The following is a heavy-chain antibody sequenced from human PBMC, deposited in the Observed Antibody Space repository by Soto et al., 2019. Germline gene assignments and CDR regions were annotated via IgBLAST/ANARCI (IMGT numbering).Heavy chain of an antibody. CDR2: INDSGST. CDR1: GGSFSGYY. V-gene: IGHV4-34*01. CDR3: ARGKTYCTGGSCSGHFDS. Sequence: NPSETLSLTCAVYGGSFSGYYWSWIRQPPGKGLEWIGEINDSGSTNYDPSLKSRVTMSVDTSKNQFSLNLNSVTAADTAVYYCARGKTYCTGGSCSGHFDSWGQGTLVTVSS. J-gene: IGHJ4*01. D-gene: IGHD2-15*01.